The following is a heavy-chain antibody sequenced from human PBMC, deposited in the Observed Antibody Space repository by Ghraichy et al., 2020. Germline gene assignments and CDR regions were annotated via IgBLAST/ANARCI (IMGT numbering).Heavy chain of an antibody. V-gene: IGHV4-59*02. D-gene: IGHD2-2*01. J-gene: IGHJ3*02. CDR1: GDSVSGYY. Sequence: SETLSLTCTVFGDSVSGYYWTWIRQPPGEKLEWIGYTHHTGSTLYNPSLKSRINMFVDTSRGQFSLNLRAVTAADTAVYYCARILVVYDAFDIWGQGTMVTVSS. CDR3: ARILVVYDAFDI. CDR2: THHTGST.